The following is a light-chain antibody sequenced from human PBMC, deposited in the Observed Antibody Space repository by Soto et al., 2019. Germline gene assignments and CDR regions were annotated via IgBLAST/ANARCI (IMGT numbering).Light chain of an antibody. V-gene: IGKV3-20*01. J-gene: IGKJ5*01. CDR1: QSVSSSY. CDR2: GAS. CDR3: QQRENGIT. Sequence: EIVLTQSPGTLSLSPGERATLSCRASQSVSSSYLAWYQQKPGQAPRLLIYGASSRATGIPDRFSGSGSGTDFTLTISRLEPEDFAVYYCQQRENGITFGQGTRLEIK.